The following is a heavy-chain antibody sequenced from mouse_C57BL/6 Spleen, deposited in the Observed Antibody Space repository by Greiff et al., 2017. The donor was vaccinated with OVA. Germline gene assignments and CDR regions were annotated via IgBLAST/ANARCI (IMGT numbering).Heavy chain of an antibody. CDR2: IDPNSGGT. Sequence: VKLQQPGAELVKPGASVKLSCKASGYTFTSYWMHWVKQRPGRGLEWIGRIDPNSGGTKYTEKFKSKATLTVDKPSSTAYMQLSSLTSEDSAVYYGAREGYYYGSSPAYWGQGTLVTVSA. CDR1: GYTFTSYW. V-gene: IGHV1-72*01. J-gene: IGHJ3*01. D-gene: IGHD1-1*01. CDR3: AREGYYYGSSPAY.